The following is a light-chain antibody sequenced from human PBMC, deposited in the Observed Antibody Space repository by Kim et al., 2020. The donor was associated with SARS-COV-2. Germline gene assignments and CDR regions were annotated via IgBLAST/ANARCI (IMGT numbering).Light chain of an antibody. CDR2: AAS. Sequence: ASTGDRVTITCRASQGVSSYLAWYQQKPGKAPKLLIYAASTLQSGVPSRFSGSGSGTDFTLTISCLQSEDFATYFCQQYYSYPRTFGQGTKVDIK. CDR3: QQYYSYPRT. V-gene: IGKV1-8*01. CDR1: QGVSSY. J-gene: IGKJ1*01.